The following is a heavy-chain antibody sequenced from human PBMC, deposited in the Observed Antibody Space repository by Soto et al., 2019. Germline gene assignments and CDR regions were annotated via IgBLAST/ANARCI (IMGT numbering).Heavy chain of an antibody. V-gene: IGHV3-74*01. D-gene: IGHD2-15*01. J-gene: IGHJ4*02. CDR1: GFTFSSYW. CDR2: IDSDGSIT. Sequence: PGGSLRLSCAASGFTFSSYWMHWVRQAPGKGLVWVSRIDSDGSITNYADSVKGRFTISRDNAKNTLYLQMNSLRAEDTALYYCAKAPPARGGGKSDYWGQGT. CDR3: AKAPPARGGGKSDY.